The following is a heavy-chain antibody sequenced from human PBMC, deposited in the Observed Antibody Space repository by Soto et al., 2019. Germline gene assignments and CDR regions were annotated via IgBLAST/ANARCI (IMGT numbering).Heavy chain of an antibody. D-gene: IGHD6-13*01. CDR1: GYALTGYY. Sequence: ASVKVSCKASGYALTGYYMHWVRQAPGQGLEWMGWINPNSGGTNYAQKFQGWVTMTRDTSISTAYMELSRLRSDDTAVYYCARLGSSWDDAFDIWGQGTMVTVS. CDR2: INPNSGGT. J-gene: IGHJ3*02. V-gene: IGHV1-2*04. CDR3: ARLGSSWDDAFDI.